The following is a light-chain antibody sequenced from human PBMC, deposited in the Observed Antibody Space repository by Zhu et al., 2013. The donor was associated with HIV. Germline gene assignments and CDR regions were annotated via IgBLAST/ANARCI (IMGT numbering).Light chain of an antibody. CDR3: QQYGSPSLT. V-gene: IGKV3-20*01. CDR1: QSVNSY. CDR2: GAS. Sequence: EIVLTQSPATLSFSPGERATLSCRASQSVNSYLAWYQQIPGQAPRLLIYGASSRATGIPDRFSGSGSGTDFTLTISSLQSEDFAVYYCQQYGSPSLTFGGGPKWXSN. J-gene: IGKJ4*01.